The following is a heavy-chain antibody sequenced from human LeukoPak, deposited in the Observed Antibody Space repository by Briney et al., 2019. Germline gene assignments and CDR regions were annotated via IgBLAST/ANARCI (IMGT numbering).Heavy chain of an antibody. CDR1: GYTFTSFN. V-gene: IGHV1-18*01. CDR3: ARDSTPYSSGCYSPDS. D-gene: IGHD6-19*01. J-gene: IGHJ4*02. CDR2: IGAYNGNT. Sequence: ASVKVSCKASGYTFTSFNINWVRQAPGHGLGGMGGIGAYNGNTKYAQKFQGRLTMTTDTSTRTAHMELTSLRSDDTAVYFCARDSTPYSSGCYSPDSWGQGTLVTVSS.